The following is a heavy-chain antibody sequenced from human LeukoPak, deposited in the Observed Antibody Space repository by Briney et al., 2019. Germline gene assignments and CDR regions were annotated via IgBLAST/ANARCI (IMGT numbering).Heavy chain of an antibody. D-gene: IGHD3-9*01. V-gene: IGHV4-39*07. J-gene: IGHJ4*02. CDR3: ARTPYFDWSIHFDY. CDR2: IYYSGST. Sequence: NPSETLSLTCTVSGGSISSSSYYWGWIRQPPGKGLEWIGSIYYSGSTYYNPSLKSRVTISVDTSKNQFSLKLSSVTAADTAVYYCARTPYFDWSIHFDYWGQGTLVTVSS. CDR1: GGSISSSSYY.